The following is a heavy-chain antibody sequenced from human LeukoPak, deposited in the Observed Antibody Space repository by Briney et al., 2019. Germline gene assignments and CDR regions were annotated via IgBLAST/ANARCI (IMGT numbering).Heavy chain of an antibody. CDR2: IKQDGSEK. J-gene: IGHJ4*02. CDR3: AREHGDVLLWFGELFHFDY. D-gene: IGHD3-10*01. V-gene: IGHV3-7*01. CDR1: GFTFSSYW. Sequence: GGSLRLSCAASGFTFSSYWMSWVRQAPGKGLEWVANIKQDGSEKYYVDSVEGRFTISRDNAKNSLYLQMNSLRAEDTAVYYCAREHGDVLLWFGELFHFDYWGQGTLVTVSS.